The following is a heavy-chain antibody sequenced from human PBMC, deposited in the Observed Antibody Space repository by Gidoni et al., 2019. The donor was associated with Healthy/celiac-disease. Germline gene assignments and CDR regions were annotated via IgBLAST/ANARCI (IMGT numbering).Heavy chain of an antibody. V-gene: IGHV3-11*01. Sequence: QVQLVESGGGLVKPGGSLRLSCAASGFTFRAYYISWIRQAPGKGLEWVSDSSSSGSTIYYADSVKGRFTIARDNAKNSLYLQMNSLRAEDTAVYYCARSTYYDFWSGYYPFDYWGQGTLVTVSS. CDR3: ARSTYYDFWSGYYPFDY. J-gene: IGHJ4*02. D-gene: IGHD3-3*01. CDR1: GFTFRAYY. CDR2: SSSSGSTI.